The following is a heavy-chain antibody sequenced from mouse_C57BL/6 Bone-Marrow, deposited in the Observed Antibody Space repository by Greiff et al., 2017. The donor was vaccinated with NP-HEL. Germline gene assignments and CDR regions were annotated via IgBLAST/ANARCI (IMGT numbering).Heavy chain of an antibody. V-gene: IGHV1-64*01. Sequence: VQLQQSGAELVKPGASVKLSCKASGYTFTSYWMHWVKQRPGQGLEWIGMIHPNSGSTNYNEKFKSKATLTVDKSSSTAYMQLSSLTSEDSAVYYCARRWLQAMDYWGQGTSVTVSS. CDR3: ARRWLQAMDY. D-gene: IGHD2-3*01. CDR2: IHPNSGST. J-gene: IGHJ4*01. CDR1: GYTFTSYW.